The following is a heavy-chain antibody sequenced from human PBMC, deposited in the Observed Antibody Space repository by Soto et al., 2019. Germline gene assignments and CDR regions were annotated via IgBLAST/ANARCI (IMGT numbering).Heavy chain of an antibody. D-gene: IGHD6-6*01. CDR1: GYTFTSYG. CDR3: ATQTLIAARPSLIPPAIVDY. J-gene: IGHJ4*02. V-gene: IGHV1-69*13. CDR2: IIPIYGNA. Sequence: GASVKVSCKASGYTFTSYGISWVRQAPGQGLEWMGGIIPIYGNANYAQKFQGRVTITADESTSTAYMELSSLRSEDTAVYYCATQTLIAARPSLIPPAIVDYWGQGTLVTVSS.